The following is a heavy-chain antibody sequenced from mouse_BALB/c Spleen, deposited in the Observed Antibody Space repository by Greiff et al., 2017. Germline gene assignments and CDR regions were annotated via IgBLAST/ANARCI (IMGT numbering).Heavy chain of an antibody. J-gene: IGHJ3*01. CDR3: ARSGGFPAWFAY. CDR2: ISSGSSTI. V-gene: IGHV5-17*02. Sequence: EVMLVESGGGLVQPGGSRKLSCAASGFTFSSFGMHWVRQAPEKGLEWVAYISSGSSTIYYADTVKGRFTISRDNPKNTLFLQMTSLRSEDTAMYYCARSGGFPAWFAYWGQGTLVTVSA. CDR1: GFTFSSFG. D-gene: IGHD1-1*02.